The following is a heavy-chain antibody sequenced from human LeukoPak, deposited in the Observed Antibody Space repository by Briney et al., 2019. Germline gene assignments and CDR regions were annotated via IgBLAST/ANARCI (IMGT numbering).Heavy chain of an antibody. CDR3: ARPRNYYDILTGYYKYYFDY. D-gene: IGHD3-9*01. J-gene: IGHJ4*02. CDR1: GGSFSGYY. Sequence: SETLSLTCAVYGGSFSGYYWSWIRQPPGKGLEWIGSIYYSGSTYYNPSLKSRVTISVDTSKNQFSLKLSSVTAADTAVYYCARPRNYYDILTGYYKYYFDYWGQGTLVTVSS. V-gene: IGHV4-34*01. CDR2: IYYSGST.